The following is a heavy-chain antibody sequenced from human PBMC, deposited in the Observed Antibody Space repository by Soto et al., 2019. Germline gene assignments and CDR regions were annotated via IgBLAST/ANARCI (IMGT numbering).Heavy chain of an antibody. D-gene: IGHD1-1*01. CDR3: ARRGRTTSYYYMDV. Sequence: ETLSLTCAVYGGSFSGYDWSWIRQPPGKGLEWIGEINHSGTTNYNPSLKSRVTISVDTSKNQFSLKLSSVTAADTAVYYCARRGRTTSYYYMDVWGKGTTVTVSS. CDR1: GGSFSGYD. V-gene: IGHV4-34*01. CDR2: INHSGTT. J-gene: IGHJ6*03.